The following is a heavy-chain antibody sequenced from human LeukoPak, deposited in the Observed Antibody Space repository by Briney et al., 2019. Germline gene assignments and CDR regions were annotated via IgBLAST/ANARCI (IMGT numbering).Heavy chain of an antibody. J-gene: IGHJ4*01. Sequence: WGSLRLTCAASGFTISSYWRSWVRQAPGKGLEWVANIYQDGSEKYNVDSVKGRFTNSRDNAKNFLFMQMYSPRAEDTAVYYGVIDGSSGWHSDYSGQGSLVTASS. CDR1: GFTISSYW. CDR3: VIDGSSGWHSDY. V-gene: IGHV3-7*01. D-gene: IGHD6-19*01. CDR2: IYQDGSEK.